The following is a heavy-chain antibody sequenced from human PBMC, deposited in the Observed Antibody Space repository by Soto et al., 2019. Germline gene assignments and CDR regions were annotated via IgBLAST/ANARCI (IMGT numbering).Heavy chain of an antibody. CDR3: AKDWSYGSGSYYSDY. D-gene: IGHD3-10*01. Sequence: GGSLRLSCAASGFTFSSYGMHWVRQAPGKGLEWVAVISYDGSNKYYADSVKGRFTISRDNSKNTLYLQMNSLRAEDTAVYYCAKDWSYGSGSYYSDYWGQGTLVTVSS. V-gene: IGHV3-30*18. J-gene: IGHJ4*02. CDR2: ISYDGSNK. CDR1: GFTFSSYG.